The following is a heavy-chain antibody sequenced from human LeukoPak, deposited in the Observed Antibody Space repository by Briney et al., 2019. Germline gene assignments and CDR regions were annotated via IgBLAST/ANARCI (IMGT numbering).Heavy chain of an antibody. CDR1: GFTFSSYA. Sequence: GGSLRLSCAASGFTFSSYAMHWVRQAPGKGLEWVAVISYDGSNKYYADSVKGRFTISRDNSKNTLYLQMNSLRAEDTAVYHCARESELSGGNQHWGQGTLVTVSS. CDR3: ARESELSGGNQH. CDR2: ISYDGSNK. D-gene: IGHD2-15*01. J-gene: IGHJ1*01. V-gene: IGHV3-30-3*01.